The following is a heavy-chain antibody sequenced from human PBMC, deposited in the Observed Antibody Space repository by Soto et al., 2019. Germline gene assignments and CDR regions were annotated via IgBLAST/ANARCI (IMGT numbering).Heavy chain of an antibody. CDR1: GLTLSTYN. J-gene: IGHJ6*02. CDR3: ARDRIPAAQYYYAMDV. D-gene: IGHD2-2*01. V-gene: IGHV3-21*01. CDR2: ISSSSSYI. Sequence: EVQLMESGGGLVKPGGSLRLSCAASGLTLSTYNMKWVRQAPGKGLEWVSSISSSSSYIYYADSVKGRFTISRDNARNTLYRQMNSLRAEETAVYYCARDRIPAAQYYYAMDVWGQGTTVTVSS.